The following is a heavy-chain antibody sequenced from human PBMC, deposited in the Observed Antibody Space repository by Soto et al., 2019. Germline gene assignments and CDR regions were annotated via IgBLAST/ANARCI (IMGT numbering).Heavy chain of an antibody. CDR2: INHSGST. CDR3: ARVPYYYGSGSPSGYYYGMDV. CDR1: GGSFSGYY. J-gene: IGHJ6*02. V-gene: IGHV4-34*01. D-gene: IGHD3-10*01. Sequence: QVQLQQWGAGLLKPSETLSLTCAVYGGSFSGYYWSWIRQPPGKGLEWIGEINHSGSTNYNPSLKSRVTISVDTFKNQFSLKLSSVTAADTAVYYCARVPYYYGSGSPSGYYYGMDVWGQGTTVTVSS.